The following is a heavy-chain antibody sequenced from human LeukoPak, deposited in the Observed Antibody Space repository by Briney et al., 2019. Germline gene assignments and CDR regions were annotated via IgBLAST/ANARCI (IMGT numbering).Heavy chain of an antibody. Sequence: PSETLSLTCSVSGGSIISGGSISSYSWTWLRQPPGKGLEWIGYVYYSGSTNYNPSLKSRVTISLDTSKNHFSLKLSSVTAADTAVYYCAAMADSSIWFRIDYWGQGTLVTVSS. CDR3: AAMADSSIWFRIDY. CDR1: GGSIISGGSISSYS. D-gene: IGHD6-13*01. V-gene: IGHV4-61*03. CDR2: VYYSGST. J-gene: IGHJ4*02.